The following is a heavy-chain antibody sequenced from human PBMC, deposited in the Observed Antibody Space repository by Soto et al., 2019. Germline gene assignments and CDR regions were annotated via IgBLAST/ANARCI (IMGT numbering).Heavy chain of an antibody. CDR3: ERDKATTTRHNWFDP. V-gene: IGHV4-31*01. D-gene: IGHD1-1*01. CDR1: GDSIRSTSSY. Sequence: QVQLQESGPGLVEPSQTLSLTCTVSGDSIRSTSSYWSWIRQHPGKGLEWIGYIYYSGSTFYNPSLKHHSTFSADTSKNQYSQKLTSVTDADTAVYYCERDKATTTRHNWFDPWDPGTQFIDSS. J-gene: IGHJ5*02. CDR2: IYYSGST.